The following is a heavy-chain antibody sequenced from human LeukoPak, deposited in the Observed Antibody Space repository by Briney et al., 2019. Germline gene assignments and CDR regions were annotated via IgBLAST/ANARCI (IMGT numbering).Heavy chain of an antibody. J-gene: IGHJ4*02. V-gene: IGHV4-59*08. Sequence: PSETLSLTCTVSGGAISSYYWSWIRQPPGKGLEWIGYIYYSGSINYNPSLKSRVTISVDTSKNQFSLKLSSVTAADTAVYYCARLGFGSGWPAFDYWGPGTLVTVSS. D-gene: IGHD6-19*01. CDR2: IYYSGSI. CDR3: ARLGFGSGWPAFDY. CDR1: GGAISSYY.